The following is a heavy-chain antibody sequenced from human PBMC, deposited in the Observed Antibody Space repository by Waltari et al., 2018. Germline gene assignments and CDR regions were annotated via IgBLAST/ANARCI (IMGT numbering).Heavy chain of an antibody. J-gene: IGHJ3*02. CDR2: IYYSGST. CDR3: ARPSNGYDGAFDI. V-gene: IGHV4-31*03. D-gene: IGHD5-12*01. CDR1: GGSISSGGYY. Sequence: QVQLQESGPGLVKPSQTLSLTCTVSGGSISSGGYYWSWIRQHPGKGLEWIGYIYYSGSTYYNPSLKSRVTISVDTSKNQCSLKLSSVTAADTAGYYCARPSNGYDGAFDIWGQGTMVTVSS.